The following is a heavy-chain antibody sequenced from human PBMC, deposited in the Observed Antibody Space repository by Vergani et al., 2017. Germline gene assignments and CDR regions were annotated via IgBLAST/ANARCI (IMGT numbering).Heavy chain of an antibody. CDR2: ISGSGGST. Sequence: EVQLLESGGGLVQPGGSLRLSCAASGFTFSSYAMSWVRQAPGKGLEWVSAISGSGGSTYYADSVKGRFTFSRDNSKNPLYLQMNSLRAEDKAVYYCAKELGYIVVGVWDYWGQGTLVTVSS. V-gene: IGHV3-23*01. J-gene: IGHJ4*02. D-gene: IGHD2-15*01. CDR1: GFTFSSYA. CDR3: AKELGYIVVGVWDY.